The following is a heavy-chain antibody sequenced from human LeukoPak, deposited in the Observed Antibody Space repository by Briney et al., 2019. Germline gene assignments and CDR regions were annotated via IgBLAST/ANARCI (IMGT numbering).Heavy chain of an antibody. CDR2: LYGGGST. D-gene: IGHD2-2*01. Sequence: GGSLRLSCSASGFTFSSYAMYWVRQAPGKGLEWVSVLYGGGSTYYADSVKGRFTISKDNSKNTLYLQMNSLRAEDTAVYYCARGLGCSIGSCYFDCWGQGTLVTVSS. CDR3: ARGLGCSIGSCYFDC. J-gene: IGHJ4*02. V-gene: IGHV3-66*01. CDR1: GFTFSSYA.